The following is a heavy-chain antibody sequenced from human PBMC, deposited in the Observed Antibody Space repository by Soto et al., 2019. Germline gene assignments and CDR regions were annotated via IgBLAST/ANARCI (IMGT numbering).Heavy chain of an antibody. D-gene: IGHD3-3*01. CDR1: GGSISSGGYY. J-gene: IGHJ4*02. CDR2: IYYSGST. V-gene: IGHV4-31*03. Sequence: SETLSLTCTVSGGSISSGGYYWSWIRQHPGKGLEWIGYIYYSGSTYYNPSLKSRVTISVDTSKNQFSLKLSSVTAADTAVYYCASHYDFWNPTYYFDYWGQGTLVTVSS. CDR3: ASHYDFWNPTYYFDY.